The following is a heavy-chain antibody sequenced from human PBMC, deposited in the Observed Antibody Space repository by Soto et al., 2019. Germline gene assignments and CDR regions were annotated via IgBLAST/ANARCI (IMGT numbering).Heavy chain of an antibody. D-gene: IGHD3-10*01. Sequence: SETLSLTCTVSGGSISGYYWSRIRQPPGKGLEWIGYIYYSGSTNYNPSLKSRVTISVDTSKNQFSLKLSSVTAADTAVYYCARYGSGPENWFDPWGQGTLVTVSS. CDR2: IYYSGST. CDR3: ARYGSGPENWFDP. J-gene: IGHJ5*02. V-gene: IGHV4-59*01. CDR1: GGSISGYY.